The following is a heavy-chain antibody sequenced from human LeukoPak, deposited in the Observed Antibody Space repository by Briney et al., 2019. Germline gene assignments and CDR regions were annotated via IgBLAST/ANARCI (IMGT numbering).Heavy chain of an antibody. CDR3: ARGGDYDILTGYFHRAWDFQH. Sequence: GASVKVSCKTSGYTFTSYGINWVRQATGQGLEWMGWMNPNSGNTGYAQKFQGRVTMTRNTSISTAYMELSSLGSEDTAVYYCARGGDYDILTGYFHRAWDFQHWGQGTLVTVSS. D-gene: IGHD3-9*01. CDR1: GYTFTSYG. V-gene: IGHV1-8*01. J-gene: IGHJ1*01. CDR2: MNPNSGNT.